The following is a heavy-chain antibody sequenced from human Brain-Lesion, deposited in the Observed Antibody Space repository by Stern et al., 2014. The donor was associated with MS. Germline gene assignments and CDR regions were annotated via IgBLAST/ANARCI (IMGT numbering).Heavy chain of an antibody. J-gene: IGHJ4*02. CDR3: ARDITGSSAYFAY. V-gene: IGHV3-9*01. CDR1: GFTFDDYA. D-gene: IGHD1-14*01. CDR2: ISWNSGTI. Sequence: VQLVESGGDLVQPGRSLRLSCAAFGFTFDDYAMHWVRQAPGKGLEGAAGISWNSGTIGYADSVKGRFTTSRDNAYSSLYLQMNSLRPEDTALYYCARDITGSSAYFAYWGQGTLVTVSS.